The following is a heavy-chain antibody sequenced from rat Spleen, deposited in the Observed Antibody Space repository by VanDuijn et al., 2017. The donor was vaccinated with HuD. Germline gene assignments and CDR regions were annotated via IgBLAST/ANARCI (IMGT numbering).Heavy chain of an antibody. J-gene: IGHJ1*01. CDR2: ISYDGSST. V-gene: IGHV5-7*01. CDR3: ARRGLYWYFDF. Sequence: EVQLVESGGGLVQPGRSMKLSCAALGFTFSNYYMAWVRQAPTKGLEWVATISYDGSSTYYRDSVKGRFTISRDNAKSTLYLQMDSLRSEDTATYYCARRGLYWYFDFWGPGTMVTVSS. CDR1: GFTFSNYY.